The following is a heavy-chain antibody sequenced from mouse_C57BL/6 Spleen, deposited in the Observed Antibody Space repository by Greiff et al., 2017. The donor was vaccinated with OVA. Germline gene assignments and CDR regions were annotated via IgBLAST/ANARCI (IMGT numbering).Heavy chain of an antibody. J-gene: IGHJ4*01. V-gene: IGHV1-59*01. D-gene: IGHD2-4*01. CDR3: ARRYYDYDGRGYYAMDY. Sequence: QVQLQQPGAELVRPGTSVKLSCTASGYTFPSYWMHWVKQRPGQGLEWIGVIDPSDSYTKYNPQFKGKATLTVDTSSSTAYMQLSSLTSEDSAVYYCARRYYDYDGRGYYAMDYWGQGTSVTVSS. CDR2: IDPSDSYT. CDR1: GYTFPSYW.